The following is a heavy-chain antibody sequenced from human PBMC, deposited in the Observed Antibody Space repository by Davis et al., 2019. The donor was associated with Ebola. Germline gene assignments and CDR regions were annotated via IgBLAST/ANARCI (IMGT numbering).Heavy chain of an antibody. J-gene: IGHJ6*03. CDR1: GFTFSGSA. CDR2: IRSKANSYAT. D-gene: IGHD4-17*01. Sequence: PGGSLRLSCAASGFTFSGSAIHWVRQASGKGLEWVGRIRSKANSYATAYAASVKGRFTISRDDSKNTAYLQMNSLKTEGTAVYYCTLTATVGNMDVWGKGATVTGSS. V-gene: IGHV3-73*01. CDR3: TLTATVGNMDV.